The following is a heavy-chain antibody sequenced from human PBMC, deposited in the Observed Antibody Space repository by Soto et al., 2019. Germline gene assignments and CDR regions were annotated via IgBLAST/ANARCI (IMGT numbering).Heavy chain of an antibody. CDR3: VRGPSDHKLRLVEWPYGGY. D-gene: IGHD3-3*01. CDR1: GFIVSRNQ. J-gene: IGHJ4*02. V-gene: IGHV3-53*01. Sequence: EVPLVESGGGLIQPGGSLRLSCVASGFIVSRNQMSWVRQAPGKGLEWVSVIYSGHTTYYADSVECRFTISRDDSKNTLYLQMNSLRVEDTAVYYCVRGPSDHKLRLVEWPYGGYWGKGALVTVTS. CDR2: IYSGHTT.